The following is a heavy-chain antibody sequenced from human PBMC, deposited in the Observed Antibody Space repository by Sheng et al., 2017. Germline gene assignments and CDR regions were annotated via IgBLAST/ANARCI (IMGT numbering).Heavy chain of an antibody. CDR3: ARDTQGTAEDYYYAMDV. CDR2: IIPIISTA. J-gene: IGHJ6*02. CDR1: GGTFSSYA. V-gene: IGHV1-69*13. Sequence: QVQLVQSGAEVKKPGSSVKVSCKASGGTFSSYAISWVRQAPGQGLEWMGGIIPIISTANYAQKFQGRVTITADEFTSTAYMELSSLRSEDTAAYYCARDTQGTAEDYYYAMDVWGQGTSVTVSS. D-gene: IGHD1-1*01.